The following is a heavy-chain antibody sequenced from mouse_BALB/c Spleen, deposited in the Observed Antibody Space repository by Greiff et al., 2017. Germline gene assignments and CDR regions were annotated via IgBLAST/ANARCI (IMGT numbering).Heavy chain of an antibody. V-gene: IGHV1-7*01. CDR3: ASRGYDGDYAMDY. J-gene: IGHJ4*01. CDR2: INPSTGYT. CDR1: GYTFTSYW. D-gene: IGHD2-14*01. Sequence: VQLQQSGAELAKPGASVKMSCKASGYTFTSYWMHWVKQRPGQGLEWIGYINPSTGYTEYNQKFKDKATLTADKSSSTAYMQLSSLTSEDSAVYYCASRGYDGDYAMDYWGQGTSVTVSS.